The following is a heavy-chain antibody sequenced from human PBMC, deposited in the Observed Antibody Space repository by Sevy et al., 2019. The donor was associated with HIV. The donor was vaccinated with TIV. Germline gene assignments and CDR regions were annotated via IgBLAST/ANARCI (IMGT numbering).Heavy chain of an antibody. Sequence: ASVKVSCKASGYTFTGYYMHWVRQAPGQGLEWMGWINPNSGGTNYAQKFQGRVTMTRDTSISTAYMELSRLRSDDTAVYYCARVLPQYSGYAGKYYFDYWGQGTLVTVSS. CDR1: GYTFTGYY. D-gene: IGHD5-12*01. CDR3: ARVLPQYSGYAGKYYFDY. CDR2: INPNSGGT. J-gene: IGHJ4*02. V-gene: IGHV1-2*02.